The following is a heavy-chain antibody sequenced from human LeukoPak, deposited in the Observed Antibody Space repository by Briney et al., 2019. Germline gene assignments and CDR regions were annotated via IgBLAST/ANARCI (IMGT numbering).Heavy chain of an antibody. CDR3: ARGHDSGGLRDFDL. V-gene: IGHV4-59*01. CDR1: GGSINSYY. D-gene: IGHD2-15*01. J-gene: IGHJ2*01. Sequence: PSETLSLTCTVSGGSINSYYWRWLRQPPGKGLEWIGYIYYSGNTNYNPSLKSRVSISIDTSKNQLSLQLSSVTAADTAVYYCARGHDSGGLRDFDLWGRVTLVTVSA. CDR2: IYYSGNT.